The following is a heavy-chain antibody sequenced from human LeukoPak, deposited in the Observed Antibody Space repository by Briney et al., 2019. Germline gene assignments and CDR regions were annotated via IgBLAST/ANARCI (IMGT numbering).Heavy chain of an antibody. CDR1: GFTFSSYA. V-gene: IGHV3-23*01. CDR2: ISGSGGST. J-gene: IGHJ4*02. CDR3: AKDSRGYTYGIFDY. D-gene: IGHD5-18*01. Sequence: GGSLRLSCAASGFTFSSYAMSWVRQAPGKGLEWVSGISGSGGSTYYVDSVKGRFTISRDNSKNTLYLQMSSLRAEDTAVYYCAKDSRGYTYGIFDYWGQGTLVTVS.